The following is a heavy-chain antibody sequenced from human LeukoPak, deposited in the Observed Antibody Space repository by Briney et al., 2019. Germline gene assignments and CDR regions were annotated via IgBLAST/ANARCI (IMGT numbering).Heavy chain of an antibody. CDR2: ISSSSITI. V-gene: IGHV3-48*04. J-gene: IGHJ4*02. CDR1: GFTFSSYG. D-gene: IGHD6-13*01. CDR3: ATEGRSTTPGY. Sequence: GGSLRLSCAASGFTFSSYGMNWVRQAPGKGLEWLSYISSSSITIYYADSVKGRFTVSRDNAKNSLYLQMNSLRAEDTSVYYCATEGRSTTPGYWGQGTLVVVSS.